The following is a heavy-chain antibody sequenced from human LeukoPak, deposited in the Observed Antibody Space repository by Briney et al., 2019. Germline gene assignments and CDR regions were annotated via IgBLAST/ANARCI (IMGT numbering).Heavy chain of an antibody. D-gene: IGHD4-23*01. CDR3: ARDYGGSSPFDY. CDR2: ISSSGSTI. Sequence: GRSLRLSCAASGFTFSSYEMHWVRQAPGKGLEWVSYISSSGSTIYYADSVKGRFTISRDNAKNSLYLQMNSLRAEDTAVYYCARDYGGSSPFDYWGQGTLVTVSS. CDR1: GFTFSSYE. J-gene: IGHJ4*02. V-gene: IGHV3-48*03.